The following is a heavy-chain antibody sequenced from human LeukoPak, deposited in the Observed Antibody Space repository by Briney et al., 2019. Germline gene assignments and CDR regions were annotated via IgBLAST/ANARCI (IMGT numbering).Heavy chain of an antibody. Sequence: ASVKVSCKASGYTFTSYDINWVRQATGQGLEWMGWMNPNSGNTGYAQKFQGRVTITRNTSISTAYMELSRLRSEDTAVYYCARGEMATIKLDYWGQETLVTVSS. CDR2: MNPNSGNT. V-gene: IGHV1-8*03. CDR3: ARGEMATIKLDY. D-gene: IGHD5-24*01. J-gene: IGHJ4*02. CDR1: GYTFTSYD.